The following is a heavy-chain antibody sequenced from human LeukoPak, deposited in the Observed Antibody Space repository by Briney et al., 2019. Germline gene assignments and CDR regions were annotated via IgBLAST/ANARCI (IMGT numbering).Heavy chain of an antibody. CDR2: INSDGSST. V-gene: IGHV3-74*01. Sequence: GGSLRLSCAASGFTFSSYWMHWVRQAPGKGLVWVSRINSDGSSTSYADSVKGRFTISRDNAKNTLYLQMNSLRAEDTAVYYCARAHSGWYPEYFQHWGQGTLVTVSP. CDR1: GFTFSSYW. CDR3: ARAHSGWYPEYFQH. D-gene: IGHD6-19*01. J-gene: IGHJ1*01.